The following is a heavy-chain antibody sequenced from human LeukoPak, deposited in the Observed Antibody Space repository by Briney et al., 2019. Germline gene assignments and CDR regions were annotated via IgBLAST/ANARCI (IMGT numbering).Heavy chain of an antibody. V-gene: IGHV4-39*01. CDR2: VYYSGST. Sequence: PSETLSLTCTVSSGSIGGSSNYWGWIRQAPGKGLEWIGNVYYSGSTSYNPSLKSRVTISVYTSKNQFSLKLRSVTAADTAIYYCARASFNVVFGNWFDPWGQETLVTVSS. D-gene: IGHD2-8*01. J-gene: IGHJ5*02. CDR3: ARASFNVVFGNWFDP. CDR1: SGSIGGSSNY.